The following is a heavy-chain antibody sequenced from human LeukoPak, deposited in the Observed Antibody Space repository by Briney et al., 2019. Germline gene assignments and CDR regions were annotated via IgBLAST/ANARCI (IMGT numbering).Heavy chain of an antibody. D-gene: IGHD6-13*01. J-gene: IGHJ4*02. CDR2: ISYDGGGT. CDR1: GFPFSTYA. Sequence: PGGSLRLSCTASGFPFSTYALIWVRQPPGRGLEWVSAISYDGGGTYYADSVKGRFTLSRDNSKNTLYLQMNSLRAEDTALYYCAKLGLTSATADWGQGTLVTVSS. CDR3: AKLGLTSATAD. V-gene: IGHV3-23*01.